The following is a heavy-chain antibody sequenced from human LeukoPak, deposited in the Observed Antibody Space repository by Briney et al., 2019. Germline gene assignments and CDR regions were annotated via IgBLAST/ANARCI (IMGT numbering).Heavy chain of an antibody. V-gene: IGHV1-69*05. Sequence: SVKVSCKASGGTFSSYAIRWVRQAPGQGLEWMGGIIPIFGTANYAQKFQGRVTITTDESTNTAYMELSSLRSEDTAVYYCAREGGSYYFDYWSQGTLVTVSS. CDR2: IIPIFGTA. CDR3: AREGGSYYFDY. D-gene: IGHD1-26*01. CDR1: GGTFSSYA. J-gene: IGHJ4*02.